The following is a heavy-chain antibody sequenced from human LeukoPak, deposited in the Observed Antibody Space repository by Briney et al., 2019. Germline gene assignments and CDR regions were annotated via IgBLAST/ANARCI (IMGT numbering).Heavy chain of an antibody. CDR2: IYTSGST. V-gene: IGHV4-4*07. CDR3: ARVGDYALKD. D-gene: IGHD3-16*01. J-gene: IGHJ4*02. Sequence: SSETLSLTCTVSGGSISSYYWSWIRQPAGKGLEWIGCIYTSGSTNYNPSLKSRVTMSVDTSKNQCTLKLSSVTAADTAVYYCARVGDYALKDWGQGTLVTVSS. CDR1: GGSISSYY.